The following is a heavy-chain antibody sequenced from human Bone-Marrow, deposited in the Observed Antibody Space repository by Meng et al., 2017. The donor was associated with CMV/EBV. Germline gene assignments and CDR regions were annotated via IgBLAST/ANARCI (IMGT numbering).Heavy chain of an antibody. CDR3: AKLDTVTVNS. J-gene: IGHJ4*02. V-gene: IGHV3-30*02. CDR1: GFTFSSYE. Sequence: GESLKISCAASGFTFSSYEMNWVRQAPGKGLEWVAFIRFNGKNEYYADSVRGRFTISRDNSKNTVYLQMSSLKTEDTALYYCAKLDTVTVNSWGQGTLVTVSS. D-gene: IGHD4-11*01. CDR2: IRFNGKNE.